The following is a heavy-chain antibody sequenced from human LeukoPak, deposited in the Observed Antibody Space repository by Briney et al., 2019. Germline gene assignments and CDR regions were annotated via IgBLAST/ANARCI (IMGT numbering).Heavy chain of an antibody. CDR3: ARDTYSYSDYYYYYYMDV. V-gene: IGHV4-59*01. D-gene: IGHD5-18*01. CDR2: IYYSGSA. Sequence: SETLSLTCTVSGGSISSYYWSWIRQPPGRGLEWIGYIYYSGSAYYNPSLKSRVTISADTSKNQFSLKLSSVTAADTAVYYCARDTYSYSDYYYYYYMDVWGKGTTVTVSS. J-gene: IGHJ6*03. CDR1: GGSISSYY.